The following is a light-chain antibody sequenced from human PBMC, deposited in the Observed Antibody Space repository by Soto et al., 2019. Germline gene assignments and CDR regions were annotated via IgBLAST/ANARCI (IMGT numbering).Light chain of an antibody. Sequence: AIRMTQSPSSFSASTGDRVTITCRASQGISSNLAWYQQKPGKAPKLLIYAASTLQSGVPSRFSGSGSRTDFAIDIRGLQADDFVTYCCQQYYSYLLTCGGWTKVESK. J-gene: IGKJ4*01. CDR2: AAS. V-gene: IGKV1-8*01. CDR1: QGISSN. CDR3: QQYYSYLLT.